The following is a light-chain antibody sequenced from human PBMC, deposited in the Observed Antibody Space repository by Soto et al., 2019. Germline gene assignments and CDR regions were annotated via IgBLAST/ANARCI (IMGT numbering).Light chain of an antibody. Sequence: DIQMTQSPSTLSASVGDGVTIICRASQSIGSGLAWYQQKPGKAPKLLIYKATNLQRGVPSRFSGSGSGTDFSLTISSLQPVDSATYYCQLYNDFPYTFGQGTKLEI. J-gene: IGKJ2*01. CDR1: QSIGSG. V-gene: IGKV1-5*03. CDR3: QLYNDFPYT. CDR2: KAT.